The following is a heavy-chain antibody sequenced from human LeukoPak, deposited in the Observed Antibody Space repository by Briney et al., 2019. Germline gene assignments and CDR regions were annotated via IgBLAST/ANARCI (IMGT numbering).Heavy chain of an antibody. CDR2: INHSGST. CDR3: ARGLAPIY. CDR1: GGSFSGYY. J-gene: IGHJ4*02. V-gene: IGHV4-34*01. D-gene: IGHD2-21*01. Sequence: SETLSLTCAVYGGSFSGYYWSWIRQPPGKGLEWIGEINHSGSTNYNPSLKSRVTISVDTSKNQFSLKLSSVTAADTAVYYCARGLAPIYWGQGTLVTVSS.